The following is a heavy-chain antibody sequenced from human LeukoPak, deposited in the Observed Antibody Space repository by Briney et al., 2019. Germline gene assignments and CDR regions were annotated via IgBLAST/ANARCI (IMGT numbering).Heavy chain of an antibody. D-gene: IGHD3-22*01. CDR2: IIPILGIA. Sequence: PEASVKVSCKASGGTFRSYAISWVRQAPGQGLEWMGRIIPILGIANYAQKFQGRVTITADKSTSTAYMELSSLRSEDTAVYYCARGYYDSSGYYYSYFDYWGQGTLVTVSS. V-gene: IGHV1-69*04. CDR3: ARGYYDSSGYYYSYFDY. CDR1: GGTFRSYA. J-gene: IGHJ4*02.